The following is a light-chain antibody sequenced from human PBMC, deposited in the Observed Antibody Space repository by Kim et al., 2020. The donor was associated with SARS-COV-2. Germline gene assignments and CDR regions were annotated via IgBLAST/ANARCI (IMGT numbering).Light chain of an antibody. J-gene: IGLJ2*01. Sequence: VSPGQTASIACSGHNLGDKYSSWYQQKPGQSPVLLIYRDTERPSEVPERFSGSNSGNTATLTIRGTQAMDEADYYCQAWDSSTAVFGGGTKVTVL. CDR2: RDT. V-gene: IGLV3-1*01. CDR1: NLGDKY. CDR3: QAWDSSTAV.